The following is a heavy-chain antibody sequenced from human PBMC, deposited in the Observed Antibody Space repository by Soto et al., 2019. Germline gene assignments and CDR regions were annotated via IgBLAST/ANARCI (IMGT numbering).Heavy chain of an antibody. Sequence: QMHLQESGPGLVKPSETLSLTCTVSGGSVTSDEDYWTWIRQSPGKGLEWLGYISNSGSTGYNPSLKSLLSMSVDMSKHQFPLRLTSVTAADTAVYFCATESGSTYGYFDHWGQGTQVTVSS. CDR1: GGSVTSDEDY. CDR3: ATESGSTYGYFDH. J-gene: IGHJ4*02. V-gene: IGHV4-30-4*01. CDR2: ISNSGST. D-gene: IGHD5-18*01.